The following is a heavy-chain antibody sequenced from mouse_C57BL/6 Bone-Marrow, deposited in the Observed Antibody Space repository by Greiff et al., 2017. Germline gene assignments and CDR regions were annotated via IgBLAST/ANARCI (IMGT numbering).Heavy chain of an antibody. CDR2: SRNKANDYTT. CDR3: ARDLGRGYFDY. Sequence: EVKVVESGGGLVQSGRSLRLSCATSGFTFSDFYMEWVRQAPGKGLEWIAASRNKANDYTTEYSASVKGRFIVSRDTSQSILYLQMNALRAEDTAIYCCARDLGRGYFDYWGQGTTLTVSA. V-gene: IGHV7-1*01. CDR1: GFTFSDFY. J-gene: IGHJ2*01. D-gene: IGHD4-1*01.